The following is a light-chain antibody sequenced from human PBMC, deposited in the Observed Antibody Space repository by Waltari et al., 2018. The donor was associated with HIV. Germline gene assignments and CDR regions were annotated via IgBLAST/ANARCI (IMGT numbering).Light chain of an antibody. Sequence: QSPLTQPASVSGNPGQSVTITCTGTNIDVGNYNLVSWYQQHPGKAPKLLIYDFSKRPSGVSSRCSGSKSGYWPSLTISGLLTEDESYYYCLTYVSDSGTWKFGGGTYLTV. CDR2: DFS. CDR1: NIDVGNYNL. CDR3: LTYVSDSGTWK. J-gene: IGLJ3*02. V-gene: IGLV2-23*02.